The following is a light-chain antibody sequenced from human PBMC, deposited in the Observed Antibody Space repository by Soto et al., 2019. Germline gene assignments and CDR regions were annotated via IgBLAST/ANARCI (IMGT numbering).Light chain of an antibody. CDR3: QQRRNWPPT. V-gene: IGKV3-11*01. J-gene: IGKJ1*01. Sequence: EIVLTQSPATLSLSPGERATLSCRASQSVSSSLAWYQHKPGQAPRLLIYDASNRATGIPARFSGSGSGTDLTLTISSVQPKDFAVYYCQQRRNWPPTFGQGTKLEIK. CDR1: QSVSSS. CDR2: DAS.